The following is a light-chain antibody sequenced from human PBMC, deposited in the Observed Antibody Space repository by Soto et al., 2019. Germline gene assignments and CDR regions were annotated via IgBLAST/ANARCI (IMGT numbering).Light chain of an antibody. CDR3: HQYGSSPWT. Sequence: EIVLTQSPGTLSLSPGERATLSCRAGQSVSSSALAWYQQKGGQPPRLLVFGATNRATGIPDRFSGSGSGADFTLTITSLEPADFAVYYCHQYGSSPWTFGQGTRGEIK. V-gene: IGKV3-20*01. J-gene: IGKJ1*01. CDR2: GAT. CDR1: QSVSSSA.